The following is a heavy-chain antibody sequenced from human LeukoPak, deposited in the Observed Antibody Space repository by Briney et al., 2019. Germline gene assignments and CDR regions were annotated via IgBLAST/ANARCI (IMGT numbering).Heavy chain of an antibody. D-gene: IGHD3-9*01. J-gene: IGHJ5*02. CDR2: ISWNSGSI. CDR1: GFTFSSYN. V-gene: IGHV3-9*01. CDR3: AKDGSADILTGYSPYNWFDP. Sequence: GGSLRLSCVASGFTFSSYNMIWVRQAPGKGLEWVSGISWNSGSIGYADSVKGRFTISRDNAKNSLYLQMNSLRAEDTALYYCAKDGSADILTGYSPYNWFDPWGQGTLVTVSS.